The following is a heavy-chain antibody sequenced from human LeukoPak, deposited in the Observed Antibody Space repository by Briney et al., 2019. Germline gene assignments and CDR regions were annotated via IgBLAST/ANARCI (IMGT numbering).Heavy chain of an antibody. CDR1: GGSFSGYY. CDR2: INHSGST. CDR3: ARRPLYSYGPNDY. J-gene: IGHJ4*02. Sequence: SETLSLTCAVYGGSFSGYYWSRIRQPPGKGLEWMGEINHSGSTNYNPSLKSRVTISVDTSKNQFSLKLSSVTAADTAVYYCARRPLYSYGPNDYWGQGTLVTVSS. D-gene: IGHD5-18*01. V-gene: IGHV4-34*01.